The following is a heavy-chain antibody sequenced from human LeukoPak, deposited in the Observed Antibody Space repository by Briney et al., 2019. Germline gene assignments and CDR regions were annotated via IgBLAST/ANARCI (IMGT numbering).Heavy chain of an antibody. CDR3: AKGLKFGVGARPFLDQ. V-gene: IGHV3-23*01. CDR1: GFTFSSYG. J-gene: IGHJ4*02. Sequence: GGSLRLSCAASGFTFSSYGMSWVRQAPGKGLEWVSAVSGSGGSTYYADSVKGRFTISRDNSKNTLYLQMNSLRAEDTAVYYSAKGLKFGVGARPFLDQWGQGTLVTVS. D-gene: IGHD3/OR15-3a*01. CDR2: VSGSGGST.